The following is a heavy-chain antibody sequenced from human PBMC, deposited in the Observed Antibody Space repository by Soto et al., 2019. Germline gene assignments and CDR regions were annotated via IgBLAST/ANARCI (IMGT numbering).Heavy chain of an antibody. CDR2: IYSGDST. CDR3: ARNKPGNYGMDV. V-gene: IGHV3-53*02. Sequence: EVQLEDTGGGLIQPGGSLRLSCAASGFIISSNNMNWVRQAPGKGLEWVSIIYSGDSTSYAGSVKGRFTISRDNSKNTVFLQMNSLSAEDTAVYYCARNKPGNYGMDVWGRGTTVTVSS. D-gene: IGHD3-10*01. CDR1: GFIISSNN. J-gene: IGHJ6*02.